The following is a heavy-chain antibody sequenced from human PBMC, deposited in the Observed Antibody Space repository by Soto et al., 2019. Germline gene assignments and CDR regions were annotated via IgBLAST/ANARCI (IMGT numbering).Heavy chain of an antibody. Sequence: EVQLLESGGGLVQPGGSLRLSCIASGFSFSNYAMIWVRQAPGKGPEWVSSIEISGRATYYADAVKGRFTISRDDSKNAVYLQMNSLRGEDTAVYFCAKGDGGYFDHWCQGRLVTVSS. CDR1: GFSFSNYA. CDR3: AKGDGGYFDH. CDR2: IEISGRAT. D-gene: IGHD3-16*01. J-gene: IGHJ4*02. V-gene: IGHV3-23*05.